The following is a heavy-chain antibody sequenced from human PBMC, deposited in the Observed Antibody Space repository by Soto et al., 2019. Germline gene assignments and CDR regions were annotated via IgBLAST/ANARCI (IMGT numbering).Heavy chain of an antibody. CDR1: GFTVSSNY. Sequence: EVQLVESGGGLVQPGGSLRLSCAASGFTVSSNYMSWVRQAPGKGLEWVSVIYSGGSTYYADSVKGRFTISRDNSKHTLYLQMNSLRAEDTAVYYCARDRIPTGMDVWGKGTTVTVSS. J-gene: IGHJ6*04. CDR2: IYSGGST. V-gene: IGHV3-66*01. CDR3: ARDRIPTGMDV.